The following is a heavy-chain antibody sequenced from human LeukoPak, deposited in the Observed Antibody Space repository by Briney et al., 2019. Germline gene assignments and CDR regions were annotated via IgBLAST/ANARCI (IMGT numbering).Heavy chain of an antibody. J-gene: IGHJ4*02. CDR2: ISNNGGYT. CDR1: GFTFSSSA. V-gene: IGHV3-23*01. CDR3: AKEIMETTYFDY. Sequence: PGGSLRLSCAASGFTFSSSAMSWVRQAPGKGLEWVSAISNNGGYTYYADSVQGRFTISRDNSKSTLCLQMNSLRAEDTAVYYCAKEIMETTYFDYWGQGTLVTVSS. D-gene: IGHD3-16*01.